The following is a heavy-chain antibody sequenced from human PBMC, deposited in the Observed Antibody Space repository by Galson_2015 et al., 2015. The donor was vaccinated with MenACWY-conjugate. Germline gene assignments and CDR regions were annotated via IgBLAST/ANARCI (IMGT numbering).Heavy chain of an antibody. D-gene: IGHD3-10*01. CDR1: RFPFRTYG. CDR3: ARAADGAMVLPVDVFDL. J-gene: IGHJ3*01. CDR2: VSYSGVNE. V-gene: IGHV3-30*03. Sequence: SPRLSCAASRFPFRTYGLHWVRQAPGLGLEWVATVSYSGVNEYYADSVKGRFTVSRGNSKQTMYLQMSSLRAEDTAVYVCARAADGAMVLPVDVFDLWGQGTLVTVSS.